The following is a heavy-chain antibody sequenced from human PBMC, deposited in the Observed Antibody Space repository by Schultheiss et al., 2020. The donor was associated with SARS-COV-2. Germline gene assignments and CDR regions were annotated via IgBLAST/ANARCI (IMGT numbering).Heavy chain of an antibody. CDR3: AKSWSGNYFDS. Sequence: GESLKISCAASGFTFSNYGVRWVRQAPGKRLEWVSAIGGGGFSTYYADSIKGRFTISRDNSKNTLYLQMNSLRADDTAIYYCAKSWSGNYFDSWGQGTLVTVSS. CDR1: GFTFSNYG. J-gene: IGHJ4*02. CDR2: IGGGGFST. D-gene: IGHD3-3*01. V-gene: IGHV3-23*01.